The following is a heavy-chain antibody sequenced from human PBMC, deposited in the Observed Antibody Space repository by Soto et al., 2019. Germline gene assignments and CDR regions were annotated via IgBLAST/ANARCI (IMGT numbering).Heavy chain of an antibody. CDR2: IYYSGST. Sequence: SETLSLTCTVSGGSISSSSYYWGWIRQPPGKGLEWIGSIYYSGSTYYNPSLKSRVTISVDTSKNQFSLKLSSVTAADTAVYYCARPGAVEGYFDYWGQGTLVTVSS. CDR3: ARPGAVEGYFDY. J-gene: IGHJ4*02. CDR1: GGSISSSSYY. V-gene: IGHV4-39*01. D-gene: IGHD2-8*02.